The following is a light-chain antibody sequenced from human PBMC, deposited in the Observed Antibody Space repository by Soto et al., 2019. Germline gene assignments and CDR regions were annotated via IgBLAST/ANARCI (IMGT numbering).Light chain of an antibody. Sequence: QSVLTQPASVSGSPGQSITISCTGTSSDIGGYDYVSWYQQRPGKAPKLMIYEVRYRPSGVSNRFSGYKSGNTASMPISGLQAEDEADYYCCSSTRTSNHYFFGSGTKVTVL. CDR3: CSSTRTSNHYF. J-gene: IGLJ1*01. CDR2: EVR. CDR1: SSDIGGYDY. V-gene: IGLV2-14*01.